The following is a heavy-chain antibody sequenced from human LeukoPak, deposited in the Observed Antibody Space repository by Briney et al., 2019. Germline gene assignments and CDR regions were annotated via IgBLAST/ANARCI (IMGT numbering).Heavy chain of an antibody. CDR2: FEPEDGET. D-gene: IGHD6-13*01. V-gene: IGHV1-24*01. J-gene: IGHJ4*02. CDR1: GYTLTELS. CDR3: ATDAAAGTNY. Sequence: GASVKVSCKVSGYTLTELSMHWVRQAPGKGLEWMGGFEPEDGETIYAQEFQGRVTMTEDTSTDTAYMEPSSLRSEDTAVYYCATDAAAGTNYWGQGTLVTVSS.